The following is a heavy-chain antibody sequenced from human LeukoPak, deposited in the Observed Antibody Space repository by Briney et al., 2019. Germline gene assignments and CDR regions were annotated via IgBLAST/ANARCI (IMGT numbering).Heavy chain of an antibody. J-gene: IGHJ5*02. Sequence: PGGSLRLSCAASGFTFGSYSMNWVRQAPGKGLEWVSSISSSSSYIYYADSVKGRFTISRDNAKNSLYLQMNSLRAEDTAVYYCARDRGAAPPNWFDPWGQGTLVTVSS. D-gene: IGHD6-6*01. CDR2: ISSSSSYI. CDR3: ARDRGAAPPNWFDP. CDR1: GFTFGSYS. V-gene: IGHV3-21*01.